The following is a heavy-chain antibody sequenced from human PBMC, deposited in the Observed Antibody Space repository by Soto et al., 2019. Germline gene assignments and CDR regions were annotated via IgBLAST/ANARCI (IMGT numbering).Heavy chain of an antibody. V-gene: IGHV4-34*01. CDR1: GGSFSGYY. Sequence: SETLSLTCAVYGGSFSGYYWSWIRQPPGKGLEWIGEINHSGSTNYNPSLKSRVTISVDTSKNQFSLKLSSVTAEDTAVYYCARGLRPKMYSSSGYWFDPWGQGTLVTVSS. CDR3: ARGLRPKMYSSSGYWFDP. CDR2: INHSGST. J-gene: IGHJ5*02. D-gene: IGHD6-6*01.